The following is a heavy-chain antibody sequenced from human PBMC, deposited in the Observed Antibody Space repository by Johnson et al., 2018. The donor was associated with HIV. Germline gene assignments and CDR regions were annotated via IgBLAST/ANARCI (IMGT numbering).Heavy chain of an antibody. CDR3: ARDRRAYCGGDCYFYDVAFDI. D-gene: IGHD2-21*01. Sequence: VQLVESGGGLIQPGGSLRLSCAASGFLVSSNYMSWVRQAPGKGLVWVSRIDTEGSGTTYADSVKCRFTISRDNAKNTVYLQMISLRAEDMAVYYCARDRRAYCGGDCYFYDVAFDIWGQGTMVTVSS. CDR2: IDTEGSGT. J-gene: IGHJ3*02. CDR1: GFLVSSNY. V-gene: IGHV3-74*02.